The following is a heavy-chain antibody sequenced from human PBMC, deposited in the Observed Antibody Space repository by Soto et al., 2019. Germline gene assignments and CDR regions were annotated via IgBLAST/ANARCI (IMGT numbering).Heavy chain of an antibody. D-gene: IGHD3-16*01. CDR2: IIPIFRTT. CDR1: GGTFSMYT. J-gene: IGHJ5*02. V-gene: IGHV1-69*12. CDR3: AIRWGENWFDP. Sequence: QVQLVQSGAEVKKPGSSVKVSCKASGGTFSMYTFSWVRQAPGQGLEWMGGIIPIFRTTNYAQQFQGRVNITADASTRTVYMDLNSLRSEDTAVYFCAIRWGENWFDPWGQGNLVTVSS.